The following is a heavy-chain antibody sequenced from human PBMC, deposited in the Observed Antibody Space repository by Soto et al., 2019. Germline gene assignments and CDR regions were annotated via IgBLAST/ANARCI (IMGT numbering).Heavy chain of an antibody. CDR1: GFTFSDYY. CDR3: ARDRLAVAGQGHRYYFDY. J-gene: IGHJ4*02. Sequence: VGSLRLSCAASGFTFSDYYMSWIRQAPGKGLEWVSYISSSGSTIYYADSVKGRFTISRDNAKNSLYLQMNSLRAEDTAVYYCARDRLAVAGQGHRYYFDYWGQGTLVTVSS. V-gene: IGHV3-11*01. D-gene: IGHD6-19*01. CDR2: ISSSGSTI.